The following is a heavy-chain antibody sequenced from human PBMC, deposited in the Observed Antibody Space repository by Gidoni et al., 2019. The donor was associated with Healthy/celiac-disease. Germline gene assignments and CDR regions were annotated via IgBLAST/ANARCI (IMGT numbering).Heavy chain of an antibody. CDR1: GFTFSSYA. CDR2: ISYDGSNK. D-gene: IGHD6-13*01. CDR3: ARGFPQLGNLPAKYGMDV. Sequence: QVQLVESGGGVVQPGRSLRLSCAASGFTFSSYAMHWVRQAPGKGLEWVAVISYDGSNKYYADSVKGRFTISRDNSKNTLYLQMNSLRAEDTAVYYCARGFPQLGNLPAKYGMDVWGQGTTVTVSS. J-gene: IGHJ6*02. V-gene: IGHV3-30-3*01.